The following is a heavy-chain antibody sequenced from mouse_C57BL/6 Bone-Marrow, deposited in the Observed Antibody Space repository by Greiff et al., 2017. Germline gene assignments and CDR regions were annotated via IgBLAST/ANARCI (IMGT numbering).Heavy chain of an antibody. Sequence: QVQLQQSGAELARPGASVKLSCKASGYTFTSYGISWVKQRTGQGLGWIGEIYPRSGNTYYNEKFKGKATLTADKSSSTAYMELRRLTSEDSAVYFCARLGGLDYWGQGTTLTVSS. V-gene: IGHV1-81*01. J-gene: IGHJ2*01. CDR3: ARLGGLDY. CDR2: IYPRSGNT. CDR1: GYTFTSYG. D-gene: IGHD3-3*01.